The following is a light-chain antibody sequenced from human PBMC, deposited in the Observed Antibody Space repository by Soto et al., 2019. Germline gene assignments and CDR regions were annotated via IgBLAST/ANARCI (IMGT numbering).Light chain of an antibody. Sequence: EIVLTQSPATLSVSPCERATLSCRASQSVSGDLAWYHHKPGQAPRLLIYDASTRALDTPARFAGSGSGTEFTLTISSLQSEDFAVYFCQQYSNWPITFGQGTRLEIK. CDR2: DAS. J-gene: IGKJ5*01. CDR1: QSVSGD. CDR3: QQYSNWPIT. V-gene: IGKV3-15*01.